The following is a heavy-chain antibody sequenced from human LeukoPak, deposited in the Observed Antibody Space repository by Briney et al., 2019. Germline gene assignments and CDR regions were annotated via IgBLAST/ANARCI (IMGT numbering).Heavy chain of an antibody. CDR1: GGSISSYY. V-gene: IGHV4-59*08. CDR2: IYYSGST. CDR3: GRGGGIAVAGE. D-gene: IGHD6-19*01. Sequence: SETLSLTCTVSGGSISSYYWSWIRQPPGKGLEWIGYIYYSGSTNYNPSLKSRVTISVDASKNQFSLKLSSVTAADTAVYYCGRGGGIAVAGEWGQGTLVTVSS. J-gene: IGHJ4*02.